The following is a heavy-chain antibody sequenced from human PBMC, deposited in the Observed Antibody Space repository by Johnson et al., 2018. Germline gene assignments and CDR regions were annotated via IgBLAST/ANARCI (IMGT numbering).Heavy chain of an antibody. V-gene: IGHV1-46*01. CDR2: INPSGGST. D-gene: IGHD3-10*01. J-gene: IGHJ4*02. CDR3: ASGSDGSRSYRLGGKDY. Sequence: QVQLQESGAEVKKPGASVKVSCKASGYTFTNYYIHWVRQAPGQGFEWMGIINPSGGSTTYAQKFQGRVTMTRDPSTSTGYMELSSLRSEDTAVYYCASGSDGSRSYRLGGKDYWAQGTLLTVSS. CDR1: GYTFTNYY.